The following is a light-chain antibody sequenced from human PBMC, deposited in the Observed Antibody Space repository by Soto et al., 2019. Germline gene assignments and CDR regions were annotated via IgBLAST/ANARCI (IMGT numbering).Light chain of an antibody. J-gene: IGKJ4*01. CDR1: QNIGNW. Sequence: IQLTQSPSSVAASVGDRVTITCRASQNIGNWLAWYQQKPGKVPQLLIYGASSLQSGVPSRFSGSRSGPNFTLTISSLQPEDFATYYCQQSNIFPFTFGGGTKVEIK. CDR3: QQSNIFPFT. CDR2: GAS. V-gene: IGKV1-12*02.